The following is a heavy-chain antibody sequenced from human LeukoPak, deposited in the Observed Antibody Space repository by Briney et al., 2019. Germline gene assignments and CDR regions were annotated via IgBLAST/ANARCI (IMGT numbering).Heavy chain of an antibody. CDR2: IDVAGNT. J-gene: IGHJ4*02. CDR1: GFTVSSDY. V-gene: IGHV3-53*01. CDR3: ARDASGSRPNS. Sequence: GGSLRLSCAPSGFTVSSDYMTWVRQAPGKGLEWLSSIDVAGNTIYAHYVRGRFTISRDNSKNTLYLQMNSLRVDDTAVYFCARDASGSRPNSWGPGTLVTVTS. D-gene: IGHD3-10*01.